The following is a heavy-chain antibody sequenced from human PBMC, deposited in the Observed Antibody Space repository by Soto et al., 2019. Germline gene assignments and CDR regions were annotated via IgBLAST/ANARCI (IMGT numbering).Heavy chain of an antibody. D-gene: IGHD3-10*01. J-gene: IGHJ6*03. V-gene: IGHV1-69*04. Sequence: GASVKVSCKASGYTFTSYGISWVRQAPGQGLEWMGRIIPILGIANYAQKFQGRVTITADKSTSTAYMELSSLRSEDTAVYYCARGRGDTMVRAVYFMDVWGKGTTVTVSS. CDR2: IIPILGIA. CDR3: ARGRGDTMVRAVYFMDV. CDR1: GYTFTSYG.